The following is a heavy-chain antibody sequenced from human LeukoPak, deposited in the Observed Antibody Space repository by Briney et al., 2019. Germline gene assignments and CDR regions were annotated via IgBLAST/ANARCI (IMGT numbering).Heavy chain of an antibody. CDR3: ARGDYYDSSGYSDASLFDY. CDR1: GYTFTSYG. D-gene: IGHD3-22*01. J-gene: IGHJ4*02. V-gene: IGHV1-18*01. Sequence: ASVKVSCKASGYTFTSYGISWVRQAPGQGPEWMGWITTYNGNTNYAQNLQGRVTMTTDTSTSTAYMELRSLRSDDTAVYYCARGDYYDSSGYSDASLFDYWGQGTLVTVSS. CDR2: ITTYNGNT.